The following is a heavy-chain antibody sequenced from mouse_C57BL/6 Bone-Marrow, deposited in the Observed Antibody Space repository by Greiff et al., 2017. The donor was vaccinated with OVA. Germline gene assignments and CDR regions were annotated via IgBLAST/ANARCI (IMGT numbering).Heavy chain of an antibody. Sequence: QVQLQQPGAELVKPGASVKLSCKASGYTFTSYWMHWVKQRPGQGLEWIGMIPPTSGSTNYNEKFKSKATLTVDKSSSTAYMQLSSLTSEDSAVYYCAIITTVVADYWGQGATRTVSS. CDR1: GYTFTSYW. CDR3: AIITTVVADY. V-gene: IGHV1-64*01. CDR2: IPPTSGST. J-gene: IGHJ2*01. D-gene: IGHD1-1*01.